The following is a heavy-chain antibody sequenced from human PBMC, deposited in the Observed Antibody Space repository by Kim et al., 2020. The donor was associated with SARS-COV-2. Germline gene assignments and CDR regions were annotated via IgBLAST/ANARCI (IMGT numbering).Heavy chain of an antibody. J-gene: IGHJ4*02. D-gene: IGHD2-2*01. CDR1: GGSISSSSYY. V-gene: IGHV4-39*01. Sequence: SETLSLTCTVSGGSISSSSYYWGWIRQPPGKGLGWIGSIYYSGSTYYNPSLKSRVTISVDTSKNQFSLKLSSVTAADTAVYYCARHATQAYCSSTSCPSGGFDYWGQGTLVTVSS. CDR2: IYYSGST. CDR3: ARHATQAYCSSTSCPSGGFDY.